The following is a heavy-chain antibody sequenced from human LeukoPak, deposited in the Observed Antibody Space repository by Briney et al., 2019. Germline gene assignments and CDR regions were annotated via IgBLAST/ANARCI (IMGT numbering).Heavy chain of an antibody. J-gene: IGHJ4*02. CDR1: GGTFSSYA. D-gene: IGHD3-22*01. CDR3: ARGSAPYYYDSSGYLDY. Sequence: AASVKVSCKASGGTFSSYAISWVRQAPGQGLEWMGRFIPILGIANYAQKFQGRVTITADKSTSTAYMELSSLRSEDTAVYYCARGSAPYYYDSSGYLDYWGQGTLVTVSS. V-gene: IGHV1-69*04. CDR2: FIPILGIA.